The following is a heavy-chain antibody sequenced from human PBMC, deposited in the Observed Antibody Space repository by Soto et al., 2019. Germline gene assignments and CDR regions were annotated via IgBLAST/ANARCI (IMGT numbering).Heavy chain of an antibody. CDR3: AKDQGAAVAGSHGMDV. D-gene: IGHD6-19*01. Sequence: PGGSLRLSCAASGFTFNKFGLQWVRQAPGKGLEWVAVISYDGNNKHYADSVKGRFTVSRDDSKNTLFLQMDRLRVEDAAVYYCAKDQGAAVAGSHGMDVWGQGTTVTVSS. CDR1: GFTFNKFG. V-gene: IGHV3-30*18. CDR2: ISYDGNNK. J-gene: IGHJ6*02.